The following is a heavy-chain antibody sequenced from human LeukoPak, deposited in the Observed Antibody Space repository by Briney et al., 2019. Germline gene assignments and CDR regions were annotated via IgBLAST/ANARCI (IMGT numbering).Heavy chain of an antibody. D-gene: IGHD3-22*01. CDR3: ARVHRAGLNFDY. J-gene: IGHJ4*02. Sequence: PGGSLRLFCAGSGFTFSDYYMSWIRQAPGKGLEWVSYISSSGSTIYYADSVKGGLTISRDNAKNSLYLQMSSLRAEDTAVYYCARVHRAGLNFDYWGQGTLVTVSS. V-gene: IGHV3-11*01. CDR1: GFTFSDYY. CDR2: ISSSGSTI.